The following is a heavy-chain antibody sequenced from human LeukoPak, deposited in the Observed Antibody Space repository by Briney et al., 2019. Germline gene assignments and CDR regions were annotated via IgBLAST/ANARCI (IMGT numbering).Heavy chain of an antibody. CDR1: GYTFTGYY. J-gene: IGHJ4*02. CDR3: ARDRMQFASGPENDFDY. Sequence: ASVKVSCKASGYTFTGYYMHWVRQAPGHGLEWMGWINPNGGGPNYAQRFQGRVTMTRDTSINTVYMELSRLTSDDTALYYCARDRMQFASGPENDFDYWGQGTLVTVSS. CDR2: INPNGGGP. D-gene: IGHD3-10*01. V-gene: IGHV1-2*02.